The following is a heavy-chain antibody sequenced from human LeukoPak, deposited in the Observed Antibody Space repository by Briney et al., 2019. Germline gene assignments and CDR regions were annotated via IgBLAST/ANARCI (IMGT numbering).Heavy chain of an antibody. J-gene: IGHJ4*02. CDR3: ARSSLAVAGSVFDY. D-gene: IGHD6-19*01. Sequence: GASVKVSCKASGYTFTSYGISWVRQAPGQGLEWMGWISTYNGNTHYAQKLQGRVTMTTDTSTSTAYMKLRSLRSDDTAVYYCARSSLAVAGSVFDYWGQGTLVTVSS. CDR1: GYTFTSYG. CDR2: ISTYNGNT. V-gene: IGHV1-18*01.